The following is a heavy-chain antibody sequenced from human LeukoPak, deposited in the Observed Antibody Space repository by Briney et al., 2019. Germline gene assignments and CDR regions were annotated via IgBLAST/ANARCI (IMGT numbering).Heavy chain of an antibody. CDR2: INPNSGVT. V-gene: IGHV1-2*02. J-gene: IGHJ6*03. CDR3: ARDKVAPGYYYYMDV. Sequence: GASVKVSCKASGYIFTDYHVHWVRQAPGQGLEWVGWINPNSGVTNYAQNFQGRVIMTRDTSVSTAYMELSRLTSDDTAVYYCARDKVAPGYYYYMDVWGKGTTVTVSS. CDR1: GYIFTDYH. D-gene: IGHD2-15*01.